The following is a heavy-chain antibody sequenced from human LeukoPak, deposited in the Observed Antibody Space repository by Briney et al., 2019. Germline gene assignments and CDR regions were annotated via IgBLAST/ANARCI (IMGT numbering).Heavy chain of an antibody. CDR1: GGSFSGHY. D-gene: IGHD3-3*01. CDR3: ARKNFYPYWYFDV. V-gene: IGHV4-59*08. J-gene: IGHJ2*01. Sequence: PSETLSLTCTLSGGSFSGHYWNWIRQSPEKGLEWIGYLYDSGSNNYNPSVKSGVAISIDTSKNQFSLSLNSQTAADTPIYFCARKNFYPYWYFDVWGRGTLVTVSS. CDR2: LYDSGSN.